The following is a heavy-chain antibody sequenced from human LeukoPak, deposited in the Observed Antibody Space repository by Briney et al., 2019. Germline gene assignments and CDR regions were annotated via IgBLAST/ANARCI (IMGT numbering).Heavy chain of an antibody. D-gene: IGHD6-19*01. CDR1: GGSISSSSYS. CDR2: IYYSGST. Sequence: PSETLSLTCTVSGGSISSSSYSWGWIRQPPGKGLEWIGSIYYSGSTYYNPSLKSRVTISVDTSKNQLSLKLSSVTAADTAAYYCARRESIAVAGKEFDYWGQGTLVTVSS. CDR3: ARRESIAVAGKEFDY. J-gene: IGHJ4*02. V-gene: IGHV4-39*01.